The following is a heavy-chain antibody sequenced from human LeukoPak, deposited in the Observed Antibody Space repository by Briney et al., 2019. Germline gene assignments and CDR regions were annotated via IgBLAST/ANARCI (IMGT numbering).Heavy chain of an antibody. V-gene: IGHV4-34*01. D-gene: IGHD3-22*01. CDR1: GGSFSGYY. CDR2: INHSGST. Sequence: SETLSLTCAVYGGSFSGYYWSWIRQPPGKGLEWIGEINHSGSTNYNPSLKSRVTISVDTSKNQFSLKLSSVTAADTAVYYCARGPLNYYDSSGYYLDYWGQGTLVTVSS. CDR3: ARGPLNYYDSSGYYLDY. J-gene: IGHJ4*02.